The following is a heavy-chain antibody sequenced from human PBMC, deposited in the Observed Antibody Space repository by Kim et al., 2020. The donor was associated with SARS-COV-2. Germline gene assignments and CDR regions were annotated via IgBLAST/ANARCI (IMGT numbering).Heavy chain of an antibody. V-gene: IGHV6-1*01. CDR2: YN. D-gene: IGHD6-13*01. Sequence: YNDSAGTVKSRITITPDTSKNQFSLQLNSVTPEDTAVYYCARSIAGAGTHWGQGTTVTVSS. CDR3: ARSIAGAGTH. J-gene: IGHJ6*02.